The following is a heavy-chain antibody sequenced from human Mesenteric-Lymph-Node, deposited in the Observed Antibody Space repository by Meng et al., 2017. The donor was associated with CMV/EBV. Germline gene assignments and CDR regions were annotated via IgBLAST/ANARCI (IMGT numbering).Heavy chain of an antibody. CDR1: GYTFINYG. V-gene: IGHV1-18*01. J-gene: IGHJ6*02. CDR2: ITAYSGDT. Sequence: ASVKVSCKASGYTFINYGLSWARQAPGQGLEWMGWITAYSGDTNYAQKFQGRVTMTTDTSTSTVYMELKSLRSDDTAVYYCARKSGVVGVTSYYFYGMDVWGQGTTVTVSS. CDR3: ARKSGVVGVTSYYFYGMDV. D-gene: IGHD1-26*01.